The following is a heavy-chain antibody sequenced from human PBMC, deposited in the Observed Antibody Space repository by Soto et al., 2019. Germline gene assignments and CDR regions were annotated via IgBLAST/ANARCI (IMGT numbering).Heavy chain of an antibody. CDR1: GYTFTSYG. CDR3: ARDGVQSSSWYPDWFDP. V-gene: IGHV1-18*01. Sequence: ASVKVSCKASGYTFTSYGISWVRQAPGQGLEWMGGITPYNGNANYAQKLQGRVTMTADESTSTAYMELSSLRSEDTAVYYCARDGVQSSSWYPDWFDPWGQGTLVTVSS. J-gene: IGHJ5*02. D-gene: IGHD6-13*01. CDR2: ITPYNGNA.